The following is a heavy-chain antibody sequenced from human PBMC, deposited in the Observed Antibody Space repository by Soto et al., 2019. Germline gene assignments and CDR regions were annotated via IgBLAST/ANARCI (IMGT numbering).Heavy chain of an antibody. CDR1: GGSISSSSCY. J-gene: IGHJ3*02. CDR3: ARRLDYYGSGSLGDAFDI. Sequence: SETLSLTCTVSGGSISSSSCYWGWIRQPPGKGLEWIGSIYYSGSTYYNPSLKSRVTISVDTSKNQFSLKLSSVTAADTAVYYCARRLDYYGSGSLGDAFDIWGQGTMVTVSS. V-gene: IGHV4-39*01. D-gene: IGHD3-10*01. CDR2: IYYSGST.